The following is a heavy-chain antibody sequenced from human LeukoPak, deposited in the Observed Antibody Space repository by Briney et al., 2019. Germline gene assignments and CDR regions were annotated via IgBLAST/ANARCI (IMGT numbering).Heavy chain of an antibody. CDR2: IYYSGST. D-gene: IGHD4-17*01. CDR3: AVRDWATVSPFDP. Sequence: SETLSLTCTVSGGSISSGGYYWSWIRQHPGKGLEWIGYIYYSGSTYYNPSLKSRVTISVDTSKNQFSLKLSSVTAADTAVYYCAVRDWATVSPFDPWGQGTLVTVSS. CDR1: GGSISSGGYY. V-gene: IGHV4-31*03. J-gene: IGHJ5*02.